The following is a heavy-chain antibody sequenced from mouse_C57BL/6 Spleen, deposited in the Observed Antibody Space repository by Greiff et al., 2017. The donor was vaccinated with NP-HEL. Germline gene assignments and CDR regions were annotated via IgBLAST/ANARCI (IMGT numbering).Heavy chain of an antibody. D-gene: IGHD1-1*01. CDR2: IDPSDSYT. CDR1: GYTFTSYW. CDR3: ARVHDYGSSDDAMDY. J-gene: IGHJ4*01. Sequence: VQLQQPGAELVKPGASVKLSCKASGYTFTSYWMQWVKQRPGQGLEWIGEIDPSDSYTNYNQKFKGKATLTVDTSSSTAYMQLSSLTSEDSAVYYCARVHDYGSSDDAMDYWGQGTSVTVSS. V-gene: IGHV1-50*01.